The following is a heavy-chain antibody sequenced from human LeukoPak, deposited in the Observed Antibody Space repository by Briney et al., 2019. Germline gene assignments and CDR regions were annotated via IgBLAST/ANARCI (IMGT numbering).Heavy chain of an antibody. CDR2: ISYDGSNK. CDR3: TTGMPLARGT. CDR1: GFTFSSYA. J-gene: IGHJ5*02. V-gene: IGHV3-30-3*01. D-gene: IGHD3-16*01. Sequence: GGSLRLSCAASGFTFSSYAMHWVRQAPGKGLEWVAVISYDGSNKYYADSVKGRFTISRDNSKNTLYLQMNSLRAEDTAVYYCTTGMPLARGTWGQGTLVTVSS.